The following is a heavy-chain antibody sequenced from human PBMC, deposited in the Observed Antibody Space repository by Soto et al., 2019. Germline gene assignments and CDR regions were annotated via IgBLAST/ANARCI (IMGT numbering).Heavy chain of an antibody. CDR1: GGPFSNDI. D-gene: IGHD5-12*01. V-gene: IGHV1-69*04. CDR2: IIPLLNIA. CDR3: ARDSPIGSTFSGYDAIDY. J-gene: IGHJ4*02. Sequence: SVKVSCKASGGPFSNDIITWVRQAPGQGLEWMGRIIPLLNIANYAQKFQGRVTITADRSTGTAYMELNSLRSEDTAVYYCARDSPIGSTFSGYDAIDYWGQGTLVTVSS.